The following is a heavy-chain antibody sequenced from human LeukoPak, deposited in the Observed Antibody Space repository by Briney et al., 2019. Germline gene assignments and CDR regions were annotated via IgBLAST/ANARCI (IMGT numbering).Heavy chain of an antibody. Sequence: GGSLRLSCAASGFTVSSNYMSWVRQAPGKGLEWVSVIYSGGSTYYADSVKGRFTISRDNSKNTLYLQMNSLRAEDTAVYYCANYYDCSGYSRGYWGQGTLVTVSS. D-gene: IGHD3-22*01. V-gene: IGHV3-53*01. J-gene: IGHJ4*02. CDR2: IYSGGST. CDR3: ANYYDCSGYSRGY. CDR1: GFTVSSNY.